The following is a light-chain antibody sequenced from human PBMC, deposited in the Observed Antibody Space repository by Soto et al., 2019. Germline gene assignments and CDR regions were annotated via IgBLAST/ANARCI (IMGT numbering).Light chain of an antibody. CDR3: HQNVSSQWT. Sequence: EILLTQSPGTLSLSPGERVTLSCRASQSVSSNYLAWYQQTPGQAPRLLIYGASSRATGIPDRFSGSGSGTDFTLTISRLEPEDFAVYYCHQNVSSQWTVGQGTKVDIK. CDR2: GAS. CDR1: QSVSSNY. J-gene: IGKJ1*01. V-gene: IGKV3-20*01.